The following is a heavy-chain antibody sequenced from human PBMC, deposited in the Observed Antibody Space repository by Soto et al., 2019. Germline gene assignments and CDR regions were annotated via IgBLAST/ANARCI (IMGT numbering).Heavy chain of an antibody. D-gene: IGHD2-2*01. J-gene: IGHJ6*02. Sequence: QXGGSLGLSCLASGFTFSNYLMRWVRQAPGKGLEWVANINLDGSQRYLVDSVKARFTISRDNAKNSLYLQMNSLRAEDTAIYYCARETYCSSTSCYDDDYDGMDLWGQGTTVTVSS. CDR3: ARETYCSSTSCYDDDYDGMDL. V-gene: IGHV3-7*01. CDR1: GFTFSNYL. CDR2: INLDGSQR.